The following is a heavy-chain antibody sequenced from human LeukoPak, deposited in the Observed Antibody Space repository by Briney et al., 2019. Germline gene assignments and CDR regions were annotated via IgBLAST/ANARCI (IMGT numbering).Heavy chain of an antibody. CDR2: IYPGDSDT. D-gene: IGHD4-17*01. V-gene: IGHV5-51*01. Sequence: GESLKISCKGSGFHFTSYWIGWVRQVPGKGLEWMGIIYPGDSDTRYSPSFQGQVTISADKSISTAYLQWSSLKASDTAMYYCARPGEDYYFDYWGQGTLVTVSS. CDR1: GFHFTSYW. J-gene: IGHJ4*02. CDR3: ARPGEDYYFDY.